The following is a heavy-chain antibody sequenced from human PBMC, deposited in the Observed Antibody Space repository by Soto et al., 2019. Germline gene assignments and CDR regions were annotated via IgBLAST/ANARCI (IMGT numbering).Heavy chain of an antibody. D-gene: IGHD3-3*01. CDR2: IYPGDSDT. Sequence: PGESLKISCKGSGYSFTSYWIGWVRQMPGKGLEWMGIIYPGDSDTRYSLSFQGQVTISADKSISTAYLQWSSLKASDTAMYYCARHHITIFGVVTPVDAFDIWGQGTMVTVSS. J-gene: IGHJ3*02. CDR3: ARHHITIFGVVTPVDAFDI. V-gene: IGHV5-51*01. CDR1: GYSFTSYW.